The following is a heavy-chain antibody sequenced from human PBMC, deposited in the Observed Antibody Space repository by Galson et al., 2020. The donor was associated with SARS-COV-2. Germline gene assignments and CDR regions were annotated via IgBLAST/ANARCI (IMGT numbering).Heavy chain of an antibody. CDR2: INPSGGST. V-gene: IGHV1-46*03. Sequence: ASVKVSCKTSGFTLPSYYMHWVRQAPGQGLEWMGIINPSGGSTSYAQKFQGRVTMTRDTSTSTVYMELSSLRSEDTAVYYCAKGSEADYDILTGWARAAHYNWFDPWGQGTLVTVSS. J-gene: IGHJ5*02. D-gene: IGHD3-9*01. CDR3: AKGSEADYDILTGWARAAHYNWFDP. CDR1: GFTLPSYY.